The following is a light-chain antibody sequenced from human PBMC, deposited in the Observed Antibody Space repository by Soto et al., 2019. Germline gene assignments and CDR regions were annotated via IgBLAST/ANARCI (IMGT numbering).Light chain of an antibody. Sequence: EIVMTQSPATLSVSPGERATLSCRASQSVRNNLAWYQQKPGQAPRLLIYDASTRATGIPARFSGSGSGTEFTLTITSLQSEDFEIYSCQQYNNWPPLYTFGQGTKLEIK. CDR3: QQYNNWPPLYT. V-gene: IGKV3-15*01. CDR2: DAS. CDR1: QSVRNN. J-gene: IGKJ2*01.